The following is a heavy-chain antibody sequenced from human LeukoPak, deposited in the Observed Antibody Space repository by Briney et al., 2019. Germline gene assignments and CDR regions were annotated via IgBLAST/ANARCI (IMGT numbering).Heavy chain of an antibody. CDR3: ARSDYGDYLYGY. V-gene: IGHV1-18*04. CDR2: ISAYNGNT. CDR1: GYTFTGYY. Sequence: ASVKVSCKASGYTFTGYYMHWVRQAPGQGLEWMGWISAYNGNTNYAQKLQGRVTMTTDTSTSTAYMELRSLRSDDTAVYYCARSDYGDYLYGYWGQGTLVTVSS. D-gene: IGHD4-17*01. J-gene: IGHJ4*02.